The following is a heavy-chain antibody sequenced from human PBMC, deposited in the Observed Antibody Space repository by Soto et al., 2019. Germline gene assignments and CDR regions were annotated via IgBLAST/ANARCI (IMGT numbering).Heavy chain of an antibody. CDR1: GYSISSGYY. CDR3: ARAYYYEVAGWFDP. J-gene: IGHJ5*02. CDR2: IYRSGNT. D-gene: IGHD3-22*01. Sequence: PSETLSLTCAVSGYSISSGYYWGWIRQPPGKGLEWIGSIYRSGNTYYNPSLKSRVTISVDTSKNQFSLKLSSVTAADTAVYSCARAYYYEVAGWFDPWGPGTLVTV. V-gene: IGHV4-38-2*01.